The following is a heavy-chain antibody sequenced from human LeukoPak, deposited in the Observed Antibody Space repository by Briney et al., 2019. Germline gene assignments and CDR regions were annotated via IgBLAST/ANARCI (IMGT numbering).Heavy chain of an antibody. J-gene: IGHJ4*02. V-gene: IGHV3-53*01. CDR2: LYTGSDT. D-gene: IGHD3-22*01. CDR3: AREKLSFFDSSGYFDH. CDR1: GFAVSSNY. Sequence: GGSLRLSCAASGFAVSSNYMSWVRQAPGKGLEWVSVLYTGSDTYYADSVKGRFTISRDNAKNSLFLQMSRLRAEDTAVYYCAREKLSFFDSSGYFDHWGQGTLVTVSS.